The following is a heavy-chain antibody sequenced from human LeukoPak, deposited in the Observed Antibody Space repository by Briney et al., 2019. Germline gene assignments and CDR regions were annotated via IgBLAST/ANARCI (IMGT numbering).Heavy chain of an antibody. J-gene: IGHJ5*02. D-gene: IGHD6-19*01. CDR1: GFTFSSYA. Sequence: PGRSLRLSCAASGFTFSSYAIHWVRQAPGKGLEWVAVISSDGSNKYYADSVKGRFTISRDNSKNTLYLQMNSLRTEDTAVYYCARVGSSGWSYWFDPWGQGTLVTVSS. CDR2: ISSDGSNK. V-gene: IGHV3-30*04. CDR3: ARVGSSGWSYWFDP.